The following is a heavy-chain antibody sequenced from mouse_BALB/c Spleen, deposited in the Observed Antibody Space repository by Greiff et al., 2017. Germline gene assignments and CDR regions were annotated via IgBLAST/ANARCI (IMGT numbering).Heavy chain of an antibody. Sequence: VQLQESGPGLVAPSQSLSITCTVSGFSLTSYGVHWVRQPPGKGLEWLGVIWAGGSTNYNSALMSRLSISKDNSKSQVFLKMNSLQTDDTAMYYCARRPPTGTGFAYWGQGTLVTVSA. D-gene: IGHD4-1*01. V-gene: IGHV2-9*02. CDR3: ARRPPTGTGFAY. J-gene: IGHJ3*01. CDR2: IWAGGST. CDR1: GFSLTSYG.